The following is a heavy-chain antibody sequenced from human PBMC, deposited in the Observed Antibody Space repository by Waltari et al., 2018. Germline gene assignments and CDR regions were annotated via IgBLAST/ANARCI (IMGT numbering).Heavy chain of an antibody. CDR1: GGTFRSYT. D-gene: IGHD4-17*01. CDR2: IIPILGIA. CDR3: ARDQMTTVTHYYYYYGMDV. J-gene: IGHJ6*02. Sequence: QVQLVQSGAEVKKPGSSVQVSCKASGGTFRSYTISWVRQAPGQGLEWMGRIIPILGIANYAQKFQGRVTITADKSTSTAYMELSSLRSEDTAVYYCARDQMTTVTHYYYYYGMDVWGQGTTVTVSS. V-gene: IGHV1-69*08.